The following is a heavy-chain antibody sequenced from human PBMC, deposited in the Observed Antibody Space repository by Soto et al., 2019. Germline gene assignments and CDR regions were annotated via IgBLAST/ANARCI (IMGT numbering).Heavy chain of an antibody. Sequence: SETLSLTCNVSGGSISNYYWTWVRQSPEKGLEWIGYMYYNGNINYNPSLKSRVTISIDTSKNQFSLTLKSVTAADTAVYYCASGGNWFDTWGQGVLVTVSS. D-gene: IGHD3-16*01. CDR3: ASGGNWFDT. CDR2: MYYNGNI. J-gene: IGHJ5*02. V-gene: IGHV4-59*01. CDR1: GGSISNYY.